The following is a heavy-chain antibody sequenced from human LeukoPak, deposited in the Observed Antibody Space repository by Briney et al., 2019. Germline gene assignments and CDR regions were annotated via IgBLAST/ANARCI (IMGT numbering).Heavy chain of an antibody. J-gene: IGHJ4*02. CDR3: ASSPGYSSSWYVDY. CDR1: GGSISSYY. D-gene: IGHD6-13*01. V-gene: IGHV4-59*08. Sequence: SETLSLTCTVSGGSISSYYWSWIPQPPGKGLEWIGYIYYSGSTNYNPSLKSRVTISVDTSKNQFSLKLSSVTAADTAVYYCASSPGYSSSWYVDYWGQGTLVTVSS. CDR2: IYYSGST.